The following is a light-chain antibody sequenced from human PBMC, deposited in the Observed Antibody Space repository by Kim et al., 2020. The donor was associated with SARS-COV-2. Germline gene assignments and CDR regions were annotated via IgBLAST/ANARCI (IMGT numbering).Light chain of an antibody. J-gene: IGKJ2*01. CDR2: KAA. CDR3: QQYENY. Sequence: STLSASVGDRVIITGRASQSNSMWLAWYQQKPGKAPKLLISKAASLQSGVPSRFSGSGSGTEFTLTISILQPDDFGTYYCQQYENYFGQGTKLEI. CDR1: QSNSMW. V-gene: IGKV1-5*03.